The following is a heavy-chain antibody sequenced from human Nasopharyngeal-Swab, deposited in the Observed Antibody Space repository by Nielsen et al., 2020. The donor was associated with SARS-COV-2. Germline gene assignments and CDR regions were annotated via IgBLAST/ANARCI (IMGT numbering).Heavy chain of an antibody. CDR2: INHRGNT. Sequence: SETLSLTCSVYGGSFSDFYWSWIRQSPGKGLEWIGEINHRGNTNSNPSLKSRVTISVDPPKNQFSLKLSSMTAADAAVYYCAMSLGNCFITNCPPYLWGQGTLVTVSS. CDR3: AMSLGNCFITNCPPYL. CDR1: GGSFSDFY. J-gene: IGHJ4*02. V-gene: IGHV4-34*01. D-gene: IGHD3-22*01.